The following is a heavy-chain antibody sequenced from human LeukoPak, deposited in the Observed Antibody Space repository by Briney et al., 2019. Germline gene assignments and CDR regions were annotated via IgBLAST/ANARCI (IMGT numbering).Heavy chain of an antibody. CDR2: IYYTWST. J-gene: IGHJ2*01. CDR1: GGSISTSYYY. D-gene: IGHD3-22*01. V-gene: IGHV4-39*01. CDR3: VRVVYYYDVSGYSFDL. Sequence: ETLSLTCSVAGGSISTSYYYWGWIRQPPGKGLEWIASIYYTWSTYYRPSIRSRVTMSVDTSKNQFSLKLSTVTAGDTAVYYCVRVVYYYDVSGYSFDLWGRGTLVTVSS.